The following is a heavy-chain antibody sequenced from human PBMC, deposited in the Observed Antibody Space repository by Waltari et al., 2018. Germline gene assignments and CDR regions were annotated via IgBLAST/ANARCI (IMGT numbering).Heavy chain of an antibody. J-gene: IGHJ4*02. CDR3: AKDWGVFDY. CDR1: GFTFDDYT. CDR2: ISWDGGST. Sequence: EVQLVESGGVVVQPGGSLRLSCAASGFTFDDYTMHWVRQAPGKGLEWVSLISWDGGSTYYADSVKGRFTISRDNSKNTLYLQMNSLRAEDTAVYYCAKDWGVFDYWGQGTLVTVSS. V-gene: IGHV3-43*01. D-gene: IGHD3-16*01.